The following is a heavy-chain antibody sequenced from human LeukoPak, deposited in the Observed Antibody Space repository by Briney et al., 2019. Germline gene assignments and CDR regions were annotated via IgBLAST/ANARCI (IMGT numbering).Heavy chain of an antibody. CDR1: GFTFSNYR. J-gene: IGHJ4*02. V-gene: IGHV3-7*01. CDR2: IKEDGNEI. D-gene: IGHD3-10*01. CDR3: ARDSRFGTPWDYFDY. Sequence: PGGSLRLSCAASGFTFSNYRMSWVRQAPGKGLEWVANIKEDGNEIYYVDSVKGRFTISRDNAKNSLYLQMNSLRAEDTAVYYCARDSRFGTPWDYFDYWGQGTLVTVSS.